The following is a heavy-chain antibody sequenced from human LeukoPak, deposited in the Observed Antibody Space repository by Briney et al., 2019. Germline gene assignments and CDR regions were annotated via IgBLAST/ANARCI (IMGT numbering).Heavy chain of an antibody. CDR1: GGTFSSYA. Sequence: SVKVSCKASGGTFSSYAISWVRQAPGLGLEWMGRIIPIFGTANYAQKFQGRVTITTDESTSTAYMELSSLRSEDTAVYYCAREGGTIFGVVISYYYYYMDVWGKGTTVTVSS. D-gene: IGHD3-3*01. J-gene: IGHJ6*03. V-gene: IGHV1-69*05. CDR2: IIPIFGTA. CDR3: AREGGTIFGVVISYYYYYMDV.